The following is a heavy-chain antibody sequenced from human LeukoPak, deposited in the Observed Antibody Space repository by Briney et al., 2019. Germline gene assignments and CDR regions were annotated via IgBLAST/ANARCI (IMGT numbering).Heavy chain of an antibody. V-gene: IGHV1-69*05. CDR3: AIKTVRGSYGILDY. D-gene: IGHD1-26*01. J-gene: IGHJ4*02. CDR1: GGTFSSYT. Sequence: SVKVSCKASGGTFSSYTISWVRQAPGQGLEWMGRIIPIFGTANYAQKFQGRVTITTDESTSTAYRELSSLRSEDTAVYYCAIKTVRGSYGILDYWGQGTLVTVSS. CDR2: IIPIFGTA.